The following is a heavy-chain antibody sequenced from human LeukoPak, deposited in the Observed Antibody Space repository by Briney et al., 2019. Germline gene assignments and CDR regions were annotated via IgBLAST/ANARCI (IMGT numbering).Heavy chain of an antibody. V-gene: IGHV1-69*05. D-gene: IGHD5-12*01. CDR2: IIPIFGTA. CDR3: AREARERGYSGYDDY. Sequence: SVKVSCKASGGTFSSYAISWVRQAPGQGLEWMGRIIPIFGTANYAQKFQGRVTITTDESTSTAYMELSSLRSEDTAVYYCAREARERGYSGYDDYWGQGILVTVSS. J-gene: IGHJ4*02. CDR1: GGTFSSYA.